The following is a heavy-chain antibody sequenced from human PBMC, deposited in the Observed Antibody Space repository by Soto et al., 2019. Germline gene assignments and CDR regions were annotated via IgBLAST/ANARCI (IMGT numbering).Heavy chain of an antibody. CDR2: INDSGST. V-gene: IGHV4-34*01. CDR3: ARERGRYCSGESCYPFGP. D-gene: IGHD2-15*01. J-gene: IGHJ5*02. Sequence: SETLSLTCAVYGGAFRCYYWSWIRQPPGKGLEWLGEINDSGSTNYNPSLKSRITISLDTPKKEISLRLSSVTAADTAVYYCARERGRYCSGESCYPFGPWGQGALVTVSS. CDR1: GGAFRCYY.